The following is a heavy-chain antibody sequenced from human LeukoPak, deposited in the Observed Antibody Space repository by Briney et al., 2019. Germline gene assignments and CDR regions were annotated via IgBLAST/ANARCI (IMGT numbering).Heavy chain of an antibody. CDR3: ASTNCSSASCYGANWFDP. CDR2: INYSGST. Sequence: SETLSLTCTVSGGSISSGDYYWSWIRQPPGKGLEWIGYINYSGSTFHYNPSLKSRITISVDTSKNQFSLRLNSVTVADTAVYFCASTNCSSASCYGANWFDPWGQGTLVTVSS. V-gene: IGHV4-30-4*01. D-gene: IGHD2-2*01. CDR1: GGSISSGDYY. J-gene: IGHJ5*02.